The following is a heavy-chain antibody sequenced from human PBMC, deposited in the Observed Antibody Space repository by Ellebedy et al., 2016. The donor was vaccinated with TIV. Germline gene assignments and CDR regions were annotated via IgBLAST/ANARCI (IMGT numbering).Heavy chain of an antibody. V-gene: IGHV3-23*01. CDR3: ARDASYYADDL. D-gene: IGHD4-17*01. CDR2: LSGSGATT. J-gene: IGHJ4*02. Sequence: GGSLRLSCSVSGLNFSSHGMTWVRQAPGKGLEWVSALSGSGATTYYADSVKGRFTITRDDDRDSLFLQMNNLRAEDSAVYYCARDASYYADDLWGQGTRVTVSS. CDR1: GLNFSSHG.